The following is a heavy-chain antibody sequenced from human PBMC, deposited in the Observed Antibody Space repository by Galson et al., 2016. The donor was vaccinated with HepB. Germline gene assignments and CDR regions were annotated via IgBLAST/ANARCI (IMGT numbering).Heavy chain of an antibody. CDR2: ISGSGTST. Sequence: SLRLSCAASGFTFSNYDMSWVRQAPGRGLEWVSGISGSGTSTTYADSVKGRFTISRDNSMNTLYLQMNSLRAEDTAVYYCARDPMATRYYYYGMDVWGQGTTVTVSS. J-gene: IGHJ6*02. V-gene: IGHV3-23*01. CDR1: GFTFSNYD. D-gene: IGHD5-24*01. CDR3: ARDPMATRYYYYGMDV.